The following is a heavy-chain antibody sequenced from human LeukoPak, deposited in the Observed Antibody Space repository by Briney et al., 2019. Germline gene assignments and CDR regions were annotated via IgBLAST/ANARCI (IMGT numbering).Heavy chain of an antibody. CDR1: GYTFTSYG. V-gene: IGHV1-2*02. CDR3: ARPPMVRGVNWFDP. Sequence: ASVKVSCKASGYTFTSYGISWVRQAPGQGLEWMGWINPNSGGTNYAQKFQGRVTMTRDTSISTAYMELSRLRFDDTAVYYCARPPMVRGVNWFDPWGQGTLVTVSS. D-gene: IGHD3-10*01. CDR2: INPNSGGT. J-gene: IGHJ5*02.